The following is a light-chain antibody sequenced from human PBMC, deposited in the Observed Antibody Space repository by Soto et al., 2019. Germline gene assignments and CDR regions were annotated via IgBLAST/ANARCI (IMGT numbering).Light chain of an antibody. J-gene: IGLJ2*01. CDR3: SSYAGSNNLV. V-gene: IGLV2-8*01. CDR1: SSDVGNGYDS. Sequence: QSALTQPASVSGSPGQSITISCTGTSSDVGNGYDSVSWYQQHPGKAPKLMIHEVTKRPSGVPDRFSGSKSGNTASLTVSGLQGEDEADYYCSSYAGSNNLVFGGGTKLTVL. CDR2: EVT.